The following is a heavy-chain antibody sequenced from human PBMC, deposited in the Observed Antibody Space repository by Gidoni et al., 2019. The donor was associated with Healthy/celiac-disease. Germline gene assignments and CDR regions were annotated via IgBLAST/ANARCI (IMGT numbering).Heavy chain of an antibody. CDR3: AGRTYCGGDCYSWYGMDV. V-gene: IGHV4-34*01. Sequence: QVPLQQRGAGLLKPSATLPLTRAVYGGSFCGYNWSWNRQPPGNGLEWIGEINHSGRTNYNPTLKSRVTISVDTSKNQFSLKLSSVTAADTAVYYCAGRTYCGGDCYSWYGMDVWGQGTTVTVSS. D-gene: IGHD2-21*02. CDR1: GGSFCGYN. CDR2: INHSGRT. J-gene: IGHJ6*02.